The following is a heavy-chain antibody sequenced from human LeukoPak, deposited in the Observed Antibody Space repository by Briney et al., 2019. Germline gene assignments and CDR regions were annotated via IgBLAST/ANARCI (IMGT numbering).Heavy chain of an antibody. CDR3: AFGEFGVFWFDP. V-gene: IGHV1-69*05. CDR2: IIPIFGTA. D-gene: IGHD3-10*01. CDR1: GGTFSSYA. Sequence: SVKVSCKASGGTFSSYAISWVRQAPGQGLEWMGRIIPIFGTANYAQKFQGRVTITTDESTSTAYMELSSLRSEDPAVYYCAFGEFGVFWFDPWGQGTLVTVSS. J-gene: IGHJ5*02.